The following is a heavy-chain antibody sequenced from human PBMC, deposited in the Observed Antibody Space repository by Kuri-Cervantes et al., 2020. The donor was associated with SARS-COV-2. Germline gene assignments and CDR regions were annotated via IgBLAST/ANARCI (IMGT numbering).Heavy chain of an antibody. CDR2: INPNSGGT. Sequence: ASVKVSCKASGYTFTGYYMHWMRQAPGQGLEWMGRINPNSGGTNYAQKFQGRVTMTRDTSISTAYMELSRLRSDDTAVYYCASQLSGGASEYYFDYWGQGTLVTVSS. CDR1: GYTFTGYY. CDR3: ASQLSGGASEYYFDY. D-gene: IGHD2-15*01. V-gene: IGHV1-2*06. J-gene: IGHJ4*02.